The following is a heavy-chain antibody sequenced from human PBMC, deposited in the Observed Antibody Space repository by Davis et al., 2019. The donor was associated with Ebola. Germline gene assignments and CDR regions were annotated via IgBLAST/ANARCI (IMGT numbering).Heavy chain of an antibody. J-gene: IGHJ4*02. V-gene: IGHV3-11*01. Sequence: GESLKISCAASGITFSYYYMSWIRQAPGKGLEWVSHISSGGRTMYYADSVKGRFTISGDNAKNSLYLQMNGLRAEDTAVYYCATHRGYGFHYWGQGALVTVSS. CDR1: GITFSYYY. CDR3: ATHRGYGFHY. D-gene: IGHD3-22*01. CDR2: ISSGGRTM.